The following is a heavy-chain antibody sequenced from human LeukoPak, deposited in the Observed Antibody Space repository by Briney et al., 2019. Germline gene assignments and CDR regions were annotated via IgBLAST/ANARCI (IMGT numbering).Heavy chain of an antibody. CDR2: IYHTGST. CDR1: GGFISSYY. V-gene: IGHV4-59*01. Sequence: SETLSLTCTVSGGFISSYYWSWIRQPPGKGLEWIANIYHTGSTNYNPSLSSRVTISIDTAKNQFSLKLTSVTAADTAVYYCARRGRNSSGWQDYLWGQGTLVTVSS. CDR3: ARRGRNSSGWQDYL. J-gene: IGHJ4*02. D-gene: IGHD6-25*01.